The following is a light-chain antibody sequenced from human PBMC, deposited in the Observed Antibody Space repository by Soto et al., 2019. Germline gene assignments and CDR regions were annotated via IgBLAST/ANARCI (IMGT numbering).Light chain of an antibody. V-gene: IGKV3-15*01. CDR1: QSVGSK. CDR2: DVS. CDR3: QQSNNWPPVT. J-gene: IGKJ3*01. Sequence: EIVMTQSPATLSVSPGERATLSCRASQSVGSKLAWYQHKPGQAPRLLIYDVSTRATGIPARFSGSGSGTEFTLTISSLQSEDVAVYYCQQSNNWPPVTFGPGTKVDIK.